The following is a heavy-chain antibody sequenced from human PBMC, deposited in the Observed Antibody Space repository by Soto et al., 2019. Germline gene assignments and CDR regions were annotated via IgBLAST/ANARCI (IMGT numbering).Heavy chain of an antibody. CDR3: ARVPDV. CDR2: IYHNGSP. J-gene: IGHJ6*02. Sequence: SETLSLTCAVSGGSMSSGGYSWSWIRQPPGKGLEWIGYIYHNGSPYYNPSLMSRVTISVDRSKNQFSLKLSSVTAADTAVYYCARVPDVWGQGTTVTVSS. V-gene: IGHV4-30-2*01. CDR1: GGSMSSGGYS.